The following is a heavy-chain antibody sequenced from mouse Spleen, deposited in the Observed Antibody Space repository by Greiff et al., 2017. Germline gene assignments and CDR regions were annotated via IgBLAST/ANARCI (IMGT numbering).Heavy chain of an antibody. CDR2: ISSGGGNT. V-gene: IGHV5-9-3*01. CDR1: GFTFSSYA. CDR3: AREGLGSSPYFDY. D-gene: IGHD1-1*01. Sequence: EVQLVESGGGLVKLGGSLKLSCAASGFTFSSYAMSWVRQTPEKRLEWVATISSGGGNTYYPDSVKGRFTISRDNAKNTLYLQMSSLKSEDTAMYYCAREGLGSSPYFDYWGQGTTLTVSS. J-gene: IGHJ2*01.